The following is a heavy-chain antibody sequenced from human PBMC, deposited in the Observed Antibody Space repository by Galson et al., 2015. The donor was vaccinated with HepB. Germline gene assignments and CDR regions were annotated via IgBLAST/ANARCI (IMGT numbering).Heavy chain of an antibody. V-gene: IGHV4-59*01. Sequence: ETLSLTCTVSGGSISSYYWSWIRQPPGKGLEWIGYIYYSGSTNYNPSLKSRVTISVDTSKNQFSLKLSSVTAADTAVYYCARGRFGDYVWGSYRTTDAFDIWGQGTMVTVSS. D-gene: IGHD3-16*02. CDR3: ARGRFGDYVWGSYRTTDAFDI. CDR1: GGSISSYY. CDR2: IYYSGST. J-gene: IGHJ3*02.